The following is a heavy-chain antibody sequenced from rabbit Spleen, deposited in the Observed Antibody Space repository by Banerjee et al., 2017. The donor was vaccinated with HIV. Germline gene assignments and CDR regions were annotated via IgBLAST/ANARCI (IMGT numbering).Heavy chain of an antibody. CDR3: ARYDGDWGEDL. CDR1: GFSFSRSYD. D-gene: IGHD4-1*01. Sequence: QSLEESGGDMVKPGASPTLTCKASGFSFSRSYDMCWVRQAPGKGLEWIGCIYTGNGHLHYASWAKGRFTISKTSSTTVTLQMTSLTAADTATYFCARYDGDWGEDLWGQGTLVTVS. V-gene: IGHV1S40*01. CDR2: IYTGNGHL. J-gene: IGHJ6*01.